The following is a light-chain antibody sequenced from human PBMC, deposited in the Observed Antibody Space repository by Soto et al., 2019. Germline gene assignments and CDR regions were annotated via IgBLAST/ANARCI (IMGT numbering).Light chain of an antibody. Sequence: AIQMTQSPSSLSASVGDRVTITCRASQGIRNDLGWYQQKPGKAPKLLIYAASSLQSGVPSRFSGSGSGTDFTLTISSLQPEDFASYFCRQDYNFPWTFGQGTKVEIK. CDR2: AAS. J-gene: IGKJ1*01. CDR1: QGIRND. CDR3: RQDYNFPWT. V-gene: IGKV1-6*01.